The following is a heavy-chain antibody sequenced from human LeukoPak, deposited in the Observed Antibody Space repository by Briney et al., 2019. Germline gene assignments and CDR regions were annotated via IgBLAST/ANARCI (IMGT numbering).Heavy chain of an antibody. CDR3: AREPITIFGVVIQYYFDY. Sequence: GGSLRLSCAASGFTFSSYGMHWVRQAPGKGLEWGAVIWYDGSNKYYADSVKGRFTISRDNSKNTLYLQMNSLRAEDTAVYYCAREPITIFGVVIQYYFDYWGQGTLVTVSS. V-gene: IGHV3-33*01. D-gene: IGHD3-3*01. CDR1: GFTFSSYG. J-gene: IGHJ4*02. CDR2: IWYDGSNK.